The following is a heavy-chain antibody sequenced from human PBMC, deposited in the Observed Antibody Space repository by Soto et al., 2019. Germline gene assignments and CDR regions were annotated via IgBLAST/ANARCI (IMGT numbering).Heavy chain of an antibody. CDR2: IYWNDDK. CDR1: GFSVDSSGEG. Sequence: QITLRESGPTLVKPTQTLTLTCTFSGFSVDSSGEGVAWIRQPPGRALEWLALIYWNDDKRYTPSLKSRLTIAKDASKNQVGLTMTNMEPVDTARYDCAHRSSLTLYGTSGYIFDYWGQGTLVTVSS. V-gene: IGHV2-5*01. D-gene: IGHD3-22*01. J-gene: IGHJ4*02. CDR3: AHRSSLTLYGTSGYIFDY.